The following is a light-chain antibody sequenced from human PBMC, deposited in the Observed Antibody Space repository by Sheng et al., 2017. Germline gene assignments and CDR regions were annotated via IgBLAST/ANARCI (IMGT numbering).Light chain of an antibody. Sequence: EIVLTQFPATLSLSPGERATLSCRASQSMSVYLAWYQQKPGQAPRLLIYDASNRATGIPARFSGSGSGTDFTLTISSLEPEDFAVYYCQQRRTWPITFGQGTRLEIK. CDR2: DAS. CDR3: QQRRTWPIT. CDR1: QSMSVY. V-gene: IGKV3-11*01. J-gene: IGKJ5*01.